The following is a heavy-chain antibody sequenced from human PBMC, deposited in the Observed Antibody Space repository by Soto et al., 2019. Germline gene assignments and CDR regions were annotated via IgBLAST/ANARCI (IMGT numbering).Heavy chain of an antibody. CDR3: ARHYCSGDTCFFDP. D-gene: IGHD2-15*01. V-gene: IGHV3-7*01. Sequence: GSLRLSCAASGFTFSDYWMTWVRQAPGKGLEWVANIKQDGSEKYYVDSVKGRFTISRDNAKNSLYLQMNSLRAEDTAVYYCARHYCSGDTCFFDPWGQGTLVTVSS. CDR1: GFTFSDYW. CDR2: IKQDGSEK. J-gene: IGHJ5*02.